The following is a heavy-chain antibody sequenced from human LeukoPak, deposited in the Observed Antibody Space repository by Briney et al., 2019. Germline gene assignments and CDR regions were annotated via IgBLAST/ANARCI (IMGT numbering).Heavy chain of an antibody. J-gene: IGHJ6*02. Sequence: GGSLRLSCAASGFTFSSYAMSWVRQAPGKGLEWVSAISGSGGSTYYADSVKGRFTISRDNSKNTLYLQMNSLRAEDTAVYYCAIPGIVVVPAAAEPMDVWGQGTTVTVSS. D-gene: IGHD2-2*01. CDR1: GFTFSSYA. V-gene: IGHV3-23*01. CDR3: AIPGIVVVPAAAEPMDV. CDR2: ISGSGGST.